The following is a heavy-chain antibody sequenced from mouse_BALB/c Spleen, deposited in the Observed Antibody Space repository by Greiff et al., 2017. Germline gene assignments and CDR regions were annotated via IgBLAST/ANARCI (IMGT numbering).Heavy chain of an antibody. CDR3: ARECGYYAMDY. CDR2: ISYDGSN. CDR1: GYSITSGYY. Sequence: ESGPGLVKPSQSLSLTCSVTGYSITSGYYWNWIRQFPGNKLEWMGYISYDGSNNYNPSLKNRISITRDTSKNQFFLKLNSVTTEDTATYYCARECGYYAMDYWGQGTSVTVSS. J-gene: IGHJ4*01. V-gene: IGHV3-6*02.